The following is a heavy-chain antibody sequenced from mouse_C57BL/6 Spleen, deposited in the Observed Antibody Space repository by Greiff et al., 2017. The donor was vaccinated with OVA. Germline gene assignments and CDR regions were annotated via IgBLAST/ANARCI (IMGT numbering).Heavy chain of an antibody. V-gene: IGHV2-9*01. CDR3: AKQGLRRGGYAMDY. Sequence: VKLVESGPGLVAPSQSLSITCTVSGFSLTSYGVDWVRQPPGKGLEWLGVIWGGGSTNYNSALMSRLSISKDNSKSQVFLKMNSLHTDDTAMYSCAKQGLRRGGYAMDYWGQGTSVTVSS. CDR2: IWGGGST. CDR1: GFSLTSYG. J-gene: IGHJ4*01. D-gene: IGHD2-4*01.